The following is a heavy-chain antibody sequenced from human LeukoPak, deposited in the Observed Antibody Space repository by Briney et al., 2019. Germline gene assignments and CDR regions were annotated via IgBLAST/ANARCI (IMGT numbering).Heavy chain of an antibody. J-gene: IGHJ4*01. D-gene: IGHD3-22*01. CDR1: GITLSNYG. CDR3: AKRGVVIRVILVGFHKEAYYFDS. V-gene: IGHV3-23*01. CDR2: ISDSGGRT. Sequence: GGSLRLSCAVSGITLSNYGMSWVRQAPGKGLEWVAGISDSGGRTNYADSVKGRFTISRDNPKNTLYLQMNSPRTEDTAVYFCAKRGVVIRVILVGFHKEAYYFDSWGQEPWSPSPQ.